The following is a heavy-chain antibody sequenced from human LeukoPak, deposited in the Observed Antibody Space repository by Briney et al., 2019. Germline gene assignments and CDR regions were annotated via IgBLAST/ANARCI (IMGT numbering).Heavy chain of an antibody. V-gene: IGHV3-74*01. CDR3: ARDYDSSGYYGSDAFDI. Sequence: PGGSLRLSCAASGFTFSNYWMHWVRQAPGKGLVWVSRINSDGSSTSYADSVKGRFTISRDNAKNTLYLQMNSLRAEDTAVYYCARDYDSSGYYGSDAFDIWGQGTMVTVSS. CDR2: INSDGSST. J-gene: IGHJ3*02. D-gene: IGHD3-22*01. CDR1: GFTFSNYW.